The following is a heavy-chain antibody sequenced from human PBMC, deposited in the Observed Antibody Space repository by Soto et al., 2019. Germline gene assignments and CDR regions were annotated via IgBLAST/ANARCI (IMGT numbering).Heavy chain of an antibody. CDR3: AKDGGYCSSTSCLSWFDP. D-gene: IGHD2-2*01. V-gene: IGHV3-23*01. CDR1: GFTFSSYE. J-gene: IGHJ5*02. CDR2: ISGSGGST. Sequence: PGGSLRLSCAASGFTFSSYEMNWVRQAPGKGLEWVSAISGSGGSTYYADSVKGRFTISRDNSKNTLYLQMNSLRAEDTAVYYCAKDGGYCSSTSCLSWFDPWGQGTLVTVSS.